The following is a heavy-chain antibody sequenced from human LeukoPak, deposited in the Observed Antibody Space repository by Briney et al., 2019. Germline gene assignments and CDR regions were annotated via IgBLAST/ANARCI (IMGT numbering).Heavy chain of an antibody. J-gene: IGHJ3*02. V-gene: IGHV3-66*01. CDR3: ARVVTQASDAFDI. D-gene: IGHD4-23*01. CDR1: GFTVSSNY. Sequence: PGGSLRLSCAASGFTVSSNYMSWVRQAPGKGLEWVSVIYSGGSTYYADSVKGRFTISRDNSKNTLYLQMNSLRAEDTAVYYCARVVTQASDAFDIWGQGTMVTVSS. CDR2: IYSGGST.